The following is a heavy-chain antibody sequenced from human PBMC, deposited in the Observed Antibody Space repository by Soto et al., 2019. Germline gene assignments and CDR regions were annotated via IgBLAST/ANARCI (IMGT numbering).Heavy chain of an antibody. V-gene: IGHV1-69*13. J-gene: IGHJ4*02. CDR1: GGTFSSYA. CDR3: ARGPCGGDCYLHFDY. Sequence: ASVKVSCKASGGTFSSYAISWVRRAPGQGLEWMGGIIPIFGTANYAQKFQGRVTITADESTSTAYMELSSLRSEDTAVYYCARGPCGGDCYLHFDYWGQGTLVTVSS. D-gene: IGHD2-21*02. CDR2: IIPIFGTA.